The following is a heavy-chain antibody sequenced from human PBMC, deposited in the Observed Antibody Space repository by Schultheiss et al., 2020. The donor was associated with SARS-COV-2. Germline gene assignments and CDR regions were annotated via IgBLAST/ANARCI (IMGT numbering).Heavy chain of an antibody. Sequence: SQTLSLTCAVYGGSFSGYYWSCIRQPPGKGLEWIGEINHSGSTNYNPSLKSRVTISVDTSKNQFSLKLSSVTAADTAVYYCARDDEYYFDYWGQGTLVTVSS. CDR1: GGSFSGYY. CDR2: INHSGST. CDR3: ARDDEYYFDY. V-gene: IGHV4-34*01. J-gene: IGHJ4*02.